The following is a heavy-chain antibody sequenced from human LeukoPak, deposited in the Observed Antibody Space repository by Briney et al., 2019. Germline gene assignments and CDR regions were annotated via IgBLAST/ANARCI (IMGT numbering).Heavy chain of an antibody. D-gene: IGHD5-12*01. CDR3: ARIVATIPDAHLDY. J-gene: IGHJ4*02. V-gene: IGHV4-30-2*01. Sequence: SETLSLTCTVSGGSISSGDYNWSWIRQPPGKGLEWIGYIYHSGSTYYNPSLKSRVTISVDTSKNQFSLKLSSVTAADTAVYYCARIVATIPDAHLDYWGQGTLVTVSS. CDR1: GGSISSGDYN. CDR2: IYHSGST.